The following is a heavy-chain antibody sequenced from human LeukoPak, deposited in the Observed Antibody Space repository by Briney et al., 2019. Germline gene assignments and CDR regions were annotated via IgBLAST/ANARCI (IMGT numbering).Heavy chain of an antibody. CDR2: IYYSGSA. J-gene: IGHJ4*02. V-gene: IGHV4-59*01. CDR3: ARVGVDDSGNIIKYFFDY. CDR1: GGPISSYQ. D-gene: IGHD4-23*01. Sequence: SETLSLTCTVSGGPISSYQWSWIRQPPGKGLEWIGNIYYSGSANYNPSLQSRVIISVDTSKNQFSLKLSPVAAADTAVYYCARVGVDDSGNIIKYFFDYWGQGTLVTVSS.